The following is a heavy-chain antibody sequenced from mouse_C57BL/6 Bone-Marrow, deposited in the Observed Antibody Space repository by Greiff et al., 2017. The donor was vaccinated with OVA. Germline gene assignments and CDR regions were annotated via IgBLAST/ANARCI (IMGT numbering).Heavy chain of an antibody. Sequence: VQLQQSGPELVKPGASVKISCKASGYAFSSSWMNWVKQRPGKGLEWIGRIYPGDGDTNYNGKFKGKATLTADKSSSTAYMQLSSLTSEDSAVYFCARLEGTGGYWGQGTTLTVSS. J-gene: IGHJ2*01. CDR2: IYPGDGDT. CDR3: ARLEGTGGY. D-gene: IGHD3-3*01. V-gene: IGHV1-82*01. CDR1: GYAFSSSW.